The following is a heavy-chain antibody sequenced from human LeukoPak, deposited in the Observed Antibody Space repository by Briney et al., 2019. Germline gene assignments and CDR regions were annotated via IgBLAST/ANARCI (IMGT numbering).Heavy chain of an antibody. D-gene: IGHD2-2*02. V-gene: IGHV4-4*02. CDR1: GXSITSSQHW. Sequence: SETLSLTCAVSGXSITSSQHWWSWARQPPGKGLEWIGEVYHSGTTNYNPSLKSRVTMSLDKSKNQFSLKLSSVTAADTAVYYCARSGYCSSTSCYRSLWFDPWGQGTLVTVSS. CDR2: VYHSGTT. CDR3: ARSGYCSSTSCYRSLWFDP. J-gene: IGHJ5*02.